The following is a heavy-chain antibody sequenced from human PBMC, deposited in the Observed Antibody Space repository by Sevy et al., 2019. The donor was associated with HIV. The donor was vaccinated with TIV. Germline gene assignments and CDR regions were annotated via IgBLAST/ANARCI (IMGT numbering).Heavy chain of an antibody. CDR1: GFTFSRYD. Sequence: GGSLRLSCAASGFTFSRYDMHWVRQATGKGLEWVSSIGTAGDTYYLGSVKGRFTISRENAKKSLYLQMNSLRAGDTAVYYCAGGTRYSGSYYLGDDAFDIWGQGTMVTVSS. CDR3: AGGTRYSGSYYLGDDAFDI. J-gene: IGHJ3*02. V-gene: IGHV3-13*01. CDR2: IGTAGDT. D-gene: IGHD1-26*01.